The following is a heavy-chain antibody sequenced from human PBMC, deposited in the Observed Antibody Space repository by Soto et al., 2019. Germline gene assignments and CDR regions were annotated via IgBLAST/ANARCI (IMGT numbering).Heavy chain of an antibody. V-gene: IGHV3-30-3*01. J-gene: IGHJ4*02. Sequence: ESGGGVVQPGRSLRLSCAASGFTFSSYAMHWVRQAPGKGLEWVAVISYDGSNKYYADSVKGRFTISRDNSKNTLYLQMNSLRAEDTAVYYCARDLSGTTSLDYWGQGTLVTVSS. CDR1: GFTFSSYA. CDR2: ISYDGSNK. CDR3: ARDLSGTTSLDY. D-gene: IGHD1-1*01.